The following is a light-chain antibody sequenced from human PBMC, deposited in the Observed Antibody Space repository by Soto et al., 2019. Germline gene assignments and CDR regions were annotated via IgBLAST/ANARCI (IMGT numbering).Light chain of an antibody. CDR3: QQYGSSGT. J-gene: IGKJ1*01. CDR1: QSVNSD. CDR2: GAS. V-gene: IGKV3-20*01. Sequence: EIVLTQSPATLSLSPGERATLSCRASQSVNSDLAWYQQTPGQAPRPLIYGASNRATGIPDRFSGSGSGTDFTLTISRLEPEDFAVYYCQQYGSSGTFGQGTKVDIK.